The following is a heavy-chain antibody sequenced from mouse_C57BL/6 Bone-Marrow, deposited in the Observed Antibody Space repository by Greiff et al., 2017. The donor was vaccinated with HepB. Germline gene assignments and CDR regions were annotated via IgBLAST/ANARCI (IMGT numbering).Heavy chain of an antibody. J-gene: IGHJ4*01. CDR3: ATTVVARAMDY. CDR1: GYTFTSYW. Sequence: VQLMESGAELVKPGASVKLSCKASGYTFTSYWMQWVKQRPGQGLEWIGEIDPSDSYTNYNQKFKGKATLTVDTSSSTAYMQLSSLTSEDSAVYYCATTVVARAMDYWGQGTSVTVSS. D-gene: IGHD1-1*01. CDR2: IDPSDSYT. V-gene: IGHV1-50*01.